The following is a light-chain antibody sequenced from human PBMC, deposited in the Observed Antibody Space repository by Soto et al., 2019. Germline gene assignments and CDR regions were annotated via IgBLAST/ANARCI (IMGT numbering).Light chain of an antibody. CDR1: QSVSST. CDR2: GAS. Sequence: EIVMTQSPATLFVSPGERATLSRGASQSVSSTLAWYQQKPGQAPRLLIYGASTRATGIPARFSGSGSGTEFTLTISNLQSEDVAVYYCQQYNHWPLTFGGGTKVEIK. V-gene: IGKV3-15*01. CDR3: QQYNHWPLT. J-gene: IGKJ4*01.